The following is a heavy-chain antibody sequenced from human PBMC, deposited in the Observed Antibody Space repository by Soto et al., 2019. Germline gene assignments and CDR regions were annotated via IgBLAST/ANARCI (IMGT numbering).Heavy chain of an antibody. D-gene: IGHD4-17*01. J-gene: IGHJ4*02. CDR2: INSDWGII. CDR1: RFSLSTYW. CDR3: ARDLGKYGRHDFDN. V-gene: IGHV3-74*01. Sequence: EVQLVESGGGLVQPGGSLRLSCVASRFSLSTYWMYWLRQAPGKRLMWVSRINSDWGIINYAVSVKGRFTISRDNAKNTLYLQMNSLRVNDTAVYYCARDLGKYGRHDFDNWGQGTLVTVSS.